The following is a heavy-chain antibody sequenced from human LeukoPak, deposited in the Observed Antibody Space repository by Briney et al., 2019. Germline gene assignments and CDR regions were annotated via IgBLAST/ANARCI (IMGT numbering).Heavy chain of an antibody. CDR1: GGSFSGYY. CDR3: ARALERYYYDSSGYYAHFDY. J-gene: IGHJ4*02. Sequence: SETLTLTCAVYGGSFSGYYLSWIRQPPGKGLEWIGEINHSGSTKYNPSLKRRVTISGDTSKNQFSLKLRSVTAADTAVYYCARALERYYYDSSGYYAHFDYWGQGTLVTVSS. D-gene: IGHD3-22*01. CDR2: INHSGST. V-gene: IGHV4-34*01.